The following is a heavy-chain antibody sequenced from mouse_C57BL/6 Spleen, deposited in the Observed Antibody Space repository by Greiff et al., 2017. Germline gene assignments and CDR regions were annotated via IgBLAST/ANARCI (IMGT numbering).Heavy chain of an antibody. CDR2: IRLKSDNYAT. J-gene: IGHJ4*01. CDR3: TKTLLRYYYAMDY. D-gene: IGHD1-1*01. V-gene: IGHV6-3*01. CDR1: GFTFSNYW. Sequence: EVKLVESGGGLVQPGGSMKLSCVASGFTFSNYWMNWVRQSPEKGLEWVAQIRLKSDNYATHYEGSVKGRFTISRDYSKSIVYLQMNNLRADDTGIYSCTKTLLRYYYAMDYRGQATSVTVSS.